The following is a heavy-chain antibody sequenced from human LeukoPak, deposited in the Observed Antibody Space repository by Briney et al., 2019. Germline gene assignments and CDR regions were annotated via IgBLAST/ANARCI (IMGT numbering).Heavy chain of an antibody. J-gene: IGHJ4*02. Sequence: PSETLSLTCTVSGGSISSSSYYWGWIRQPPGKGLEWIGSIYYSGSTYYNPSLKSRVTISVDTSKNQFSLKLSSVTAADTAVYYCARLLGADILTGHFDYWGQGTLVTVSS. CDR3: ARLLGADILTGHFDY. V-gene: IGHV4-39*01. D-gene: IGHD3-9*01. CDR1: GGSISSSSYY. CDR2: IYYSGST.